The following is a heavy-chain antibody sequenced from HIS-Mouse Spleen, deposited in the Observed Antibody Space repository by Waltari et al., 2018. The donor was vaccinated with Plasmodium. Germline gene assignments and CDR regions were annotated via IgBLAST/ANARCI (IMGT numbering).Heavy chain of an antibody. V-gene: IGHV1-2*02. CDR3: ARVLGYKAAAGTFVEYFQH. CDR1: GYTFTGYY. Sequence: QVQLVQSGAEVKKPGASVTVSCKASGYTFTGYYMHWVRQAPGQGLEWMGWINPNSGGTNYAQKFQGRVTMTRETSISTAYMELSRLRSDDTAVYYCARVLGYKAAAGTFVEYFQHWGQGTLVTVSS. J-gene: IGHJ1*01. CDR2: INPNSGGT. D-gene: IGHD6-13*01.